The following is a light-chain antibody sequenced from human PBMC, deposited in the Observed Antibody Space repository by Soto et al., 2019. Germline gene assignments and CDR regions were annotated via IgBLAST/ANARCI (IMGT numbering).Light chain of an antibody. CDR3: SSYAGSKNLGV. CDR1: SSDVGGYNY. Sequence: QSALTRPPSASGSPGQSVTISCTGTSSDVGGYNYVSWYQQYPGKAPKLMMYEVSKRPSGVPDRFSGSKSGNTASLTVSGLQAEDDADYYCSSYAGSKNLGVFGTGTKLTVL. J-gene: IGLJ1*01. V-gene: IGLV2-8*01. CDR2: EVS.